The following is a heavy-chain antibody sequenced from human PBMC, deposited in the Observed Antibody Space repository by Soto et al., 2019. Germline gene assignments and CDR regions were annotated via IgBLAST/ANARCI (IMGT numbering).Heavy chain of an antibody. CDR3: ARVERGTATTVVDAFDI. J-gene: IGHJ3*02. CDR2: MYYSGRT. CDR1: GGSINNYY. V-gene: IGHV4-59*12. Sequence: PSETLSLTCTVSGGSINNYYWSWIRQPPGKGLEWIGNMYYSGRTHYNPSLKSRVTISVDTSKNQFTLKMSSVTAADTALYYCARVERGTATTVVDAFDIWGPGTMVTVSS. D-gene: IGHD1-1*01.